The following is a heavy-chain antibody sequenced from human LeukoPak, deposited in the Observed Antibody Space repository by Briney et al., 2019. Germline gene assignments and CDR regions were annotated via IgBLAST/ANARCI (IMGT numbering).Heavy chain of an antibody. V-gene: IGHV3-23*01. CDR2: IGGSGGST. Sequence: GSLRLSCAASGFTFSSYAMSWVRQAPGKGLEWVSSIGGSGGSTYYADSVKGRFTISRDNSKNTLYLQMNSLRVEDTAVYYCASQGPVGYCSSTSCPLDYWGQGTLVTVSS. CDR1: GFTFSSYA. J-gene: IGHJ4*02. D-gene: IGHD2-2*01. CDR3: ASQGPVGYCSSTSCPLDY.